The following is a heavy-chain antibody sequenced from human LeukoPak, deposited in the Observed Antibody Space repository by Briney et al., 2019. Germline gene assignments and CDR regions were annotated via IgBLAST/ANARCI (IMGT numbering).Heavy chain of an antibody. D-gene: IGHD3-22*01. Sequence: PSETLSLTCAVYGGSFSGYYWSWIRQPPGKGLEWIGEINHSGSTNYNPSLKSRVTISVDTSKNQFSLKLSSVTAADTAVYYCAGGGFYYYDSSGYSSYYYGMDVWGQGTTVTVSS. V-gene: IGHV4-34*01. CDR2: INHSGST. J-gene: IGHJ6*02. CDR3: AGGGFYYYDSSGYSSYYYGMDV. CDR1: GGSFSGYY.